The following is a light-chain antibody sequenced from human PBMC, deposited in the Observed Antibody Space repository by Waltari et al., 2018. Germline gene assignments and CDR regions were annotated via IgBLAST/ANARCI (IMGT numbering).Light chain of an antibody. CDR1: SSNIGHTY. Sequence: QSVLTQPPSASGTPGQRVTISCSGSSSNIGHTYVYWYQAFPGTAPKLLIYKNKPRASGVPDRFSGSKSGTSMSLAISGLRTEDEADYYCAAWDDSLSRVIFGGGTKLTVL. CDR3: AAWDDSLSRVI. J-gene: IGLJ2*01. V-gene: IGLV1-47*01. CDR2: KNK.